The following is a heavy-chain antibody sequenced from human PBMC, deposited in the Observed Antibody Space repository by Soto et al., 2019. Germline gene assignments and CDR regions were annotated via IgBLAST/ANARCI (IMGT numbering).Heavy chain of an antibody. CDR1: GFTFSNAW. D-gene: IGHD3-3*01. J-gene: IGHJ6*02. CDR2: IKSKTDGGTT. CDR3: RIYDFWSNSYYYGMDV. V-gene: IGHV3-15*01. Sequence: PGGSLRLSCAASGFTFSNAWMSWVRQAPGKGLEWVGRIKSKTDGGTTDYAAPVKGRFTISRDDSKNTLYLQMNSLKTEDTAVYYCRIYDFWSNSYYYGMDVWGQGTTVTVSS.